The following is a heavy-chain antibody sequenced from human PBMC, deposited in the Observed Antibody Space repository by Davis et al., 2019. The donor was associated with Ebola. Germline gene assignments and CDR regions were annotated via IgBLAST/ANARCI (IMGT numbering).Heavy chain of an antibody. CDR3: ARFTYYDYIWGSPEY. V-gene: IGHV1-18*01. Sequence: ASVKVSCKASGYTFTSYGISWVRQAPGQGLEWMGWISAYNGNTNYAQKLQGRVTMTTDTSTSTAYMELRSLRSDDTAVYYCARFTYYDYIWGSPEYWGQGPWSPSPQ. CDR1: GYTFTSYG. CDR2: ISAYNGNT. D-gene: IGHD3-16*01. J-gene: IGHJ4*02.